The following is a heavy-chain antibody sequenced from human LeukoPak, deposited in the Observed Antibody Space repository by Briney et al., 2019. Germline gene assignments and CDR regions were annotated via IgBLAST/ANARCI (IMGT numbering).Heavy chain of an antibody. CDR2: INHGGYT. CDR3: ARGLGNVRGLT. CDR1: SGSLGGDY. V-gene: IGHV4-34*01. Sequence: PSETLSLTCAVYSGSLGGDYWSWIRQPPGKGLEWIGEINHGGYTNYNPSLESRVTISVDTSKNQFSLKLSSVTAADTAVYYCARGLGNVRGLTWGQGTLVTVSS. D-gene: IGHD3-10*01. J-gene: IGHJ5*02.